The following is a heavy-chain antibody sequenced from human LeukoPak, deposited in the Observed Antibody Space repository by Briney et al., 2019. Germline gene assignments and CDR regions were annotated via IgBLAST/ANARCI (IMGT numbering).Heavy chain of an antibody. V-gene: IGHV3-30*18. Sequence: QAGGSLRLSCAASGFTFSSYGMHWVRQAPGKGLEWVAVISYDGSNKYYADSVKGRFTISRDNSKNTLYLQMNSLRAEDTAVYYCANGRVYDYWGQGTLVTVSS. CDR3: ANGRVYDY. CDR2: ISYDGSNK. D-gene: IGHD2-8*01. CDR1: GFTFSSYG. J-gene: IGHJ4*02.